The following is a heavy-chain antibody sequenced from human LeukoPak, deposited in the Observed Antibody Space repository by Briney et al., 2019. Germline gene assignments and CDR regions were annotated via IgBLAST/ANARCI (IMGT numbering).Heavy chain of an antibody. CDR1: GFTFSTSW. J-gene: IGHJ4*02. CDR3: ARDQAGALDY. CDR2: IKHDGSET. D-gene: IGHD4-17*01. V-gene: IGHV3-7*01. Sequence: PGGSLRLSCAASGFTFSTSWMAWVRQAPGKGLEWVANIKHDGSETNYVDSVKGRFTISRDNAKNSLYLQMNSLRAEDTAVYSCARDQAGALDYWGQGTLVTVSS.